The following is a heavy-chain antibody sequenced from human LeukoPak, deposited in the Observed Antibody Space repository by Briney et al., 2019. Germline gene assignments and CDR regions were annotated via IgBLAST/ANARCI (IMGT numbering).Heavy chain of an antibody. J-gene: IGHJ3*02. V-gene: IGHV4-39*01. D-gene: IGHD3-9*01. CDR2: IYYSGST. CDR1: GGSISSSSYY. CDR3: ARRGFDFPGPHHAFDI. Sequence: SETLSLTCTVSGGSISSSSYYWGWIRQPPGKGLEWIGSIYYSGSTYYNPSLKSRVTISVDTSKNQFSLKLSSVTAADTAVYYCARRGFDFPGPHHAFDIWGRGTMVTVSS.